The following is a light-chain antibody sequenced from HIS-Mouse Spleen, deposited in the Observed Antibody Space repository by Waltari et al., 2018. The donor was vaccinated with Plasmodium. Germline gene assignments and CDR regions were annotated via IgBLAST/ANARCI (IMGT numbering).Light chain of an antibody. Sequence: SYELTQPPSVSVSPGQTARITCSGDALPKKYAYWYQQKSGKAPVLVIYDDSKRPSGIRERFSGSSSGTMATLTISGAQVEDEADYYCYSTDSSGNHRVFGGGTKLTVL. V-gene: IGLV3-10*01. CDR3: YSTDSSGNHRV. J-gene: IGLJ3*02. CDR1: ALPKKY. CDR2: DDS.